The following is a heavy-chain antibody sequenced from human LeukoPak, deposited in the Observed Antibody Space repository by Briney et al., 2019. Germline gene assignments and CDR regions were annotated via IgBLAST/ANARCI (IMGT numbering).Heavy chain of an antibody. Sequence: PSETLSLTCTVSGGSISSGNYYWSWIRQPAGKGLEWIGRIYTSGSTNYNPSLKSRVTISVDTSKNQFSLKLSSVTAADTAVYYCARDLTRGWFDPWGQGTLVTVSS. V-gene: IGHV4-61*02. CDR2: IYTSGST. CDR3: ARDLTRGWFDP. CDR1: GGSISSGNYY. J-gene: IGHJ5*02.